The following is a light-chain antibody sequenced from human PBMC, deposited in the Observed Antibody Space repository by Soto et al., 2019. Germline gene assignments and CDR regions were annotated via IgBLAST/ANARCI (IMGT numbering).Light chain of an antibody. V-gene: IGKV3-20*01. Sequence: IVLTQSPGTLSLSPGERVTLSFMASQSVTTRLAWYQHKPGQAPRLLMSGASSRASGVPVRFSGSGSGTDFTLTISRLEPEDFALYYCQQYGGSPITFGLGTRLEIK. CDR2: GAS. J-gene: IGKJ5*01. CDR3: QQYGGSPIT. CDR1: QSVTTR.